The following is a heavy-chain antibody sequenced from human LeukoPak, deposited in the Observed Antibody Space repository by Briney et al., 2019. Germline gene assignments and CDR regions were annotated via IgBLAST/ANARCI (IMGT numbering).Heavy chain of an antibody. D-gene: IGHD6-19*01. J-gene: IGHJ4*02. CDR3: VNVGLIEVTGTAH. CDR1: GYTFTRYY. V-gene: IGHV1-46*01. CDR2: INPSGTST. Sequence: ASVKVSCKASGYTFTRYYMHWVLQAPGQGLEWMGVINPSGTSTTYAQKFQGRVTMTRDTSTSTVYMELGSLRSEDTAVYYCVNVGLIEVTGTAHWGQGTLVTVSS.